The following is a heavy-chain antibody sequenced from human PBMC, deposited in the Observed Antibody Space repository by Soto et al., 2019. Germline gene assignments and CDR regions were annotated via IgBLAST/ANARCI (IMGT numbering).Heavy chain of an antibody. V-gene: IGHV1-69*02. D-gene: IGHD1-26*01. Sequence: QVQLLQSGAEVKKPGSSVKVSCRATGGPFSSYTFNGVRQASGQGLEWMGRIIPVLALANYAQRFQGRVTITADNSTGTVYMELSGLRSEDTAVYYCATSGWGGTSEKWGQGTLVTVSS. J-gene: IGHJ4*01. CDR3: ATSGWGGTSEK. CDR2: IIPVLALA. CDR1: GGPFSSYT.